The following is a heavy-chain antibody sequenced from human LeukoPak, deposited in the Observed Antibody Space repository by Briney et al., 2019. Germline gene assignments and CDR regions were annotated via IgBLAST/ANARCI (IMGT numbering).Heavy chain of an antibody. CDR2: INYSGST. CDR3: VRDIPSGHFDF. Sequence: SETLSLTCTVSGGSISTTSYFWGWIRQPPGKGLEWVGSINYSGSTYYHPSLKSRVTISVDTSKNQFSLNLSSVTAADTAVYFCVRDIPSGHFDFWGLGTLVTVSS. J-gene: IGHJ4*02. CDR1: GGSISTTSYF. V-gene: IGHV4-39*07.